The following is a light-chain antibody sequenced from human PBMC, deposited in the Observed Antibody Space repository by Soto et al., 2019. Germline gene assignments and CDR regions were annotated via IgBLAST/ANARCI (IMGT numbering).Light chain of an antibody. V-gene: IGLV1-40*01. CDR2: GNI. J-gene: IGLJ1*01. CDR3: QSYDSSLRGYV. CDR1: NSNIGAGYD. Sequence: QLVLTQPPSVSGAPGQRVTISCTGSNSNIGAGYDVHWYQLLPGTAPKLLIYGNINRPSGVPDRFSGSKSGTSASLTITGLQAEDEADYYCQSYDSSLRGYVFGTGTKLTVL.